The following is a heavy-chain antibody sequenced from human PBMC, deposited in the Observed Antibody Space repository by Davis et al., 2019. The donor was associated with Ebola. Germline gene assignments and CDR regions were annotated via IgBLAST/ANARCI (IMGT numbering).Heavy chain of an antibody. D-gene: IGHD2-15*01. CDR3: ARFLYCSGGSCYSGGWFDP. J-gene: IGHJ5*02. CDR2: IYYSGST. CDR1: GGSFSGYY. Sequence: MPSETLSLTCAVYGGSFSGYYWGWIRQPPGKGLEWIGSIYYSGSTYYNPSLKSRVTISVDTSKNQFSLKLSSVTAADTAVYYCARFLYCSGGSCYSGGWFDPWGQGTLVTVSS. V-gene: IGHV4-39*01.